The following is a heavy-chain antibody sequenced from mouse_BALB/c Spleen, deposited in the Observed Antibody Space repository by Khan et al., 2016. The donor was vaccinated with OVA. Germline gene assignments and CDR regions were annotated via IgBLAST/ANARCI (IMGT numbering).Heavy chain of an antibody. J-gene: IGHJ2*01. V-gene: IGHV1-76*01. CDR3: AREEALYYFDY. CDR2: IYPGTDNT. CDR1: GYIFTSYW. Sequence: VELVESGAELVRPGASVKLSCKTSGYIFTSYWINWVKQRSGQGLEWIARIYPGTDNTYYNEKLKDKATLTADKSSSTAYMQLSSLKSEDSAVDFCAREEALYYFDYWGQGTTLTVSS. D-gene: IGHD3-2*02.